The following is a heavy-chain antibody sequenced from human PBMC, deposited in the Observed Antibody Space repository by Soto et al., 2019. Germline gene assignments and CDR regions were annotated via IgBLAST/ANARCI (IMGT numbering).Heavy chain of an antibody. CDR1: GFTFSSYG. CDR3: AKDRHWELVGGYFDY. V-gene: IGHV3-30*18. Sequence: QVQLVESGGGVVQPGRSLRLSCAASGFTFSSYGMHWVRQAPGKGLEWVAVISYDGSNKYYADSVKGRFTISRDNSQNTLYLQMNSLRAEDTAVYYCAKDRHWELVGGYFDYWGQGTLVTVSS. CDR2: ISYDGSNK. J-gene: IGHJ4*02. D-gene: IGHD1-26*01.